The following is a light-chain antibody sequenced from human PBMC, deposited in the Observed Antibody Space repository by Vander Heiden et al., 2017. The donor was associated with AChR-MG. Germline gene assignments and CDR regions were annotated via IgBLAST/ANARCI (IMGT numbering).Light chain of an antibody. Sequence: SYVLTQPPSASVAPGETATITCGGNNIGSKSVHWYQQKSGQAPVLVVYEDTDRPSGVPERFSGSTSGNTATLTISRVEAGDEADYYCHVWDSTSDHVVFGGGTKVTVL. CDR3: HVWDSTSDHVV. J-gene: IGLJ2*01. V-gene: IGLV3-21*02. CDR1: NIGSKS. CDR2: EDT.